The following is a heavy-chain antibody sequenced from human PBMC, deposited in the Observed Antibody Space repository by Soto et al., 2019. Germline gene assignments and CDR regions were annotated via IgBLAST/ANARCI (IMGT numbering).Heavy chain of an antibody. V-gene: IGHV1-18*04. Sequence: ALVKVSGKGSGYAYSSYVIGWVRQAQGKELEWMGWISAYKVNTNNAQKLQSRVTMTTDTSTSTAYMELRSLRTDDTAVYYCARYLRYDTYWIASSCYFVDVSGQGTT. D-gene: IGHD2-15*01. CDR3: ARYLRYDTYWIASSCYFVDV. J-gene: IGHJ6*02. CDR2: ISAYKVNT. CDR1: GYAYSSYV.